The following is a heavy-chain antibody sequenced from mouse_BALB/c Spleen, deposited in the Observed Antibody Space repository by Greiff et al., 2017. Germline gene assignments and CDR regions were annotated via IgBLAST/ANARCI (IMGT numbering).Heavy chain of an antibody. J-gene: IGHJ4*01. V-gene: IGHV7-3*02. D-gene: IGHD2-10*02. CDR2: ISNKANGYTT. CDR1: GFTFTDYY. Sequence: DVKLVESGGGLVQPGGSLRLSCAPSGFTFTDYYMSWVRQPPGKALEWLGFISNKANGYTTEYSASVKGPFTISRDNSKSLLYLQMNTLRAEDSATDCCARGYGSSYAMDYWGQGTSVTVSS. CDR3: ARGYGSSYAMDY.